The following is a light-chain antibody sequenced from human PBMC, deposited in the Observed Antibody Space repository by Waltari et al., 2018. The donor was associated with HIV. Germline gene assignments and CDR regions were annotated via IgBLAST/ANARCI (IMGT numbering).Light chain of an antibody. J-gene: IGLJ3*02. CDR3: QSYDNSLSGHWG. CDR1: SSNIGAGYD. Sequence: QSALTQPPSVSGAPGQRVTISCTGSSSNIGAGYDVHWYQQLPGTAPKLLIYGNTNRLAGFPERFSGSTSGTSASLAITGLQTEDEGTYYCQSYDNSLSGHWGFGGGTKLTVL. V-gene: IGLV1-40*01. CDR2: GNT.